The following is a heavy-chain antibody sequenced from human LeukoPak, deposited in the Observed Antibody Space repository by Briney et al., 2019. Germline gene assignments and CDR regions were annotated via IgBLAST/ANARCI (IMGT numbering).Heavy chain of an antibody. CDR1: GFTFSSYS. Sequence: GGSLRLSCAASGFTFSSYSMNWVRQTPGKGLEWVSYISSSGGTIYYPDSVKGRFTISRDNAKNSLYLQMKSLRAEDTAIYYCAKMRYYDILTGYLNCFDPWGQGTLVSVSS. V-gene: IGHV3-48*01. CDR3: AKMRYYDILTGYLNCFDP. D-gene: IGHD3-9*01. CDR2: ISSSGGTI. J-gene: IGHJ5*02.